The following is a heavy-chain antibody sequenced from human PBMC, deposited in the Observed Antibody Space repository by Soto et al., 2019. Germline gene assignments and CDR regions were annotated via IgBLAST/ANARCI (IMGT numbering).Heavy chain of an antibody. Sequence: HVQLVQSGAEVKQPGASVKVSCKASGYSFSGYGIHWVRQAPGQRPEWMGWVSAGNGITKFSQQFKGRVAAIRDIAASTAYMALRSLTSEDTAVYYCARGSSSWSLGTGAYYGLYVWGQGTTVFVSS. CDR2: VSAGNGIT. D-gene: IGHD2-2*01. CDR3: ARGSSSWSLGTGAYYGLYV. J-gene: IGHJ6*02. V-gene: IGHV1-3*01. CDR1: GYSFSGYG.